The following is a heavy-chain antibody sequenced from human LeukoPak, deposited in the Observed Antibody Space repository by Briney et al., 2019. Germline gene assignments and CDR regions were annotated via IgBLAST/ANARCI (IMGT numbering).Heavy chain of an antibody. Sequence: GRSLRLSCAASGFIFSSYAMHWVRQAPGKGLEWVAVISYDGSNKYYADSVKGRFTISRDNPKNTLHLQMDSLRTEDTAVYYCARGPSLAVAGDSWGHGTLVTVSS. J-gene: IGHJ5*01. CDR2: ISYDGSNK. CDR1: GFIFSSYA. D-gene: IGHD6-19*01. V-gene: IGHV3-30*04. CDR3: ARGPSLAVAGDS.